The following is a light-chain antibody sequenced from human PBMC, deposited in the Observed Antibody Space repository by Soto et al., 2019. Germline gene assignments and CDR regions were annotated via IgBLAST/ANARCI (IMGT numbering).Light chain of an antibody. V-gene: IGLV1-40*01. J-gene: IGLJ2*01. CDR3: QSYDSSLSGHVV. CDR2: GNS. CDR1: SSNIGAGYD. Sequence: QSVLTQPPSVSGAPGQRVTISCTGSSSNIGAGYDVHWYQQLPGTAPKLLIYGNSNRPSGVPDRFSGSKSGTSASLASTGLQAEDEADYDCQSYDSSLSGHVVFGGGTKVTVL.